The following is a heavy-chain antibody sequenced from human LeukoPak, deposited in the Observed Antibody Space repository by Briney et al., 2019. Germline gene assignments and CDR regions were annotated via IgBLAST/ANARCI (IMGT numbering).Heavy chain of an antibody. CDR1: GYTFTSYG. CDR3: ARDCSTSCCPPFNS. Sequence: ASVKVSCKASGYTFTSYGISWVRQAPGQGLDWMGWVSAYNGDTNYAQRFQGRVTMTTDASTSTAYMELRSLRSDDTAVYYCARDCSTSCCPPFNSWGQGTLVTVSS. J-gene: IGHJ4*02. V-gene: IGHV1-18*04. CDR2: VSAYNGDT. D-gene: IGHD2-2*01.